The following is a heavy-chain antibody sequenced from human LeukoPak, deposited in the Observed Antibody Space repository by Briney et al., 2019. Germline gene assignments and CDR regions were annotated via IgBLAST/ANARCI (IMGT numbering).Heavy chain of an antibody. CDR2: VSFDGTNN. V-gene: IGHV3-30*03. Sequence: GGSLRLSCGASGFIFDNFAIHWVRQAPGKGLEWVSIVSFDGTNNFYADSVKGRFIVSRDSSNNTVYLHMNSLRPDDTAVYFCARDRNVVGADFDSWGQGTLVTVSS. CDR3: ARDRNVVGADFDS. CDR1: GFIFDNFA. J-gene: IGHJ5*01. D-gene: IGHD2-15*01.